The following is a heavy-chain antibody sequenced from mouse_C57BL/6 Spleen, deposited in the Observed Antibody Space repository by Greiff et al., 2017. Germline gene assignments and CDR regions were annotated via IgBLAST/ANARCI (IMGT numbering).Heavy chain of an antibody. D-gene: IGHD2-4*01. CDR1: GYTFTDYN. Sequence: EVQLQQSGPELVKPGASVKMSCKASGYTFTDYNMHWVKQSHGKSLEWIGYINPNNGGTSYNQKFKGKATLTVNKSSSTAYMELRSLTSEDSAVYYCARSHQYDYDGYYYAKDDWGQGTSVTVSS. CDR2: INPNNGGT. CDR3: ARSHQYDYDGYYYAKDD. J-gene: IGHJ4*01. V-gene: IGHV1-22*01.